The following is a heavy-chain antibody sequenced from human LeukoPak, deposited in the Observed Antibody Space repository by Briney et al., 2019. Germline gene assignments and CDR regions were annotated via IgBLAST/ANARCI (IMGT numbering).Heavy chain of an antibody. Sequence: PGRSLRLSCAASGFTFSSYGMPGARQAPGKGLEGGPVIWYDGSNKYYADSVKGRFTISRDNSKNTLYLQMNSLRAEDTVVYYCASGRHYYYDSSGGYWGQGTLVTVSS. V-gene: IGHV3-33*01. D-gene: IGHD3-22*01. CDR2: IWYDGSNK. CDR1: GFTFSSYG. J-gene: IGHJ4*02. CDR3: ASGRHYYYDSSGGY.